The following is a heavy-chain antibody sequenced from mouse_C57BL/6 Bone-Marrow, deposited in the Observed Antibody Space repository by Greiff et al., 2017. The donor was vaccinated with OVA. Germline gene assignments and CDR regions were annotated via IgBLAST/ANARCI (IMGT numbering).Heavy chain of an antibody. J-gene: IGHJ3*01. D-gene: IGHD2-3*01. V-gene: IGHV7-1*01. CDR1: GFTFSDFY. CDR3: ARDGKWLLPFAY. CDR2: SRHKANDYTT. Sequence: EVKLVESGGGLVQPGRSLRLSCATSGFTFSDFYMEWVRQAPGKGLEWIAASRHKANDYTTEYNASVKGRFIVSRDTSQSILYLRMDALRAEDTAICYCARDGKWLLPFAYWGKGTMVTVAA.